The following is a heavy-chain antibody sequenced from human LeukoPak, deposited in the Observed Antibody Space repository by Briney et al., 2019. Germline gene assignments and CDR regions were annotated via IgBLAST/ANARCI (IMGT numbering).Heavy chain of an antibody. CDR3: ARDSFRDGDYLDY. CDR1: GFTFSSYG. D-gene: IGHD4-17*01. Sequence: GRSLRLSCAASGFTFSSYGMHWVRQAPGKGLEWVAVISYDGSNKYYADSVKGRFTISRDNSKNALYLQMNSLRAEDTAVYYCARDSFRDGDYLDYWGQGTLVTVSS. CDR2: ISYDGSNK. J-gene: IGHJ4*02. V-gene: IGHV3-30*03.